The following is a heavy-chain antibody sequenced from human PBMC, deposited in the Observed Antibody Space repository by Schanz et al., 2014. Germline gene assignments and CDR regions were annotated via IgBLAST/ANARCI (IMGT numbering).Heavy chain of an antibody. J-gene: IGHJ3*01. CDR2: IFHSGTT. CDR3: TRSTLWSYDV. CDR1: GFTFSDYSM. V-gene: IGHV4-4*02. Sequence: VQLVESGGGLVKPGGSLRLSCAASGFTFSDYSMNWVRQAPGKGLEWIGEIFHSGTTNYNPSLESRVTISVDKSKNQFSLILSSMTAADTAVYYCTRSTLWSYDVWGRGTMVIVSS. D-gene: IGHD2-21*01.